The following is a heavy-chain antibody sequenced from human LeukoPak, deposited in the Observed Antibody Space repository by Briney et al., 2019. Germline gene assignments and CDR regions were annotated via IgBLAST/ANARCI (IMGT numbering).Heavy chain of an antibody. Sequence: ASVKVSCKASGYTFTSYDINWVRQATGQGLEWMGWMNPNSGNTGYAQKFQGRVTMTRNTSISTAYMELSSLRSEDTAVYYCARGPLDIAAAPRNWFDPWGQGTLVTVSS. CDR2: MNPNSGNT. D-gene: IGHD6-13*01. V-gene: IGHV1-8*01. CDR3: ARGPLDIAAAPRNWFDP. CDR1: GYTFTSYD. J-gene: IGHJ5*02.